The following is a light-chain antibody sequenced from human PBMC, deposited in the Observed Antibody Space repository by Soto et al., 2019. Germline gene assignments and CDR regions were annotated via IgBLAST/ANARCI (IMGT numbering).Light chain of an antibody. Sequence: DIQMTQSPSSLSASVGDRVTITCRASQTIGIYLNWYQVKPGKAPKLLIYTTSSLQRGVPSRFSGSGSGIDFTLTISSLQPDDSATYYCQQSYSAPMFGQGTKVEIK. J-gene: IGKJ1*01. CDR3: QQSYSAPM. V-gene: IGKV1-39*01. CDR1: QTIGIY. CDR2: TTS.